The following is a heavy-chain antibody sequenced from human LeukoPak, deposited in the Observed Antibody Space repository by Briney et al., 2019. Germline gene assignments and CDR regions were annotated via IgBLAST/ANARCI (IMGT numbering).Heavy chain of an antibody. Sequence: GASVKVSRKASGYIFSDYYMHWVRQAPGQGLEWLGWINPKSGAADCAQQFRGRVTMTRDTSINTDYMEMKRVTSDDTAVYYCARGAEAETSPLDFWGQGTLVIVS. CDR3: ARGAEAETSPLDF. D-gene: IGHD6-13*01. CDR1: GYIFSDYY. J-gene: IGHJ4*02. V-gene: IGHV1-2*02. CDR2: INPKSGAA.